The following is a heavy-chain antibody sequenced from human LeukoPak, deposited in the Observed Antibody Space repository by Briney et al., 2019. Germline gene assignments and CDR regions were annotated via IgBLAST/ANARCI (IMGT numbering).Heavy chain of an antibody. V-gene: IGHV1-18*01. J-gene: IGHJ4*02. CDR3: ARVAGGYSYGYEDY. CDR2: ISAYSGNT. D-gene: IGHD5-18*01. CDR1: GYTFTSNG. Sequence: APVKVSCKASGYTFTSNGISWVRQAPGQGLEWMGWISAYSGNTNYAQNLQGRVTVTTDTAARTAYMELRSLRSDDTAMYYCARVAGGYSYGYEDYWGQGTLVTVSS.